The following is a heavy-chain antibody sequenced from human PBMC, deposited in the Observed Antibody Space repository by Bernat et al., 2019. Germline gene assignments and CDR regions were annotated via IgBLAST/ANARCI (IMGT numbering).Heavy chain of an antibody. J-gene: IGHJ6*02. D-gene: IGHD7-27*01. CDR1: GGSISSCCYY. V-gene: IGHV4-39*01. CDR3: ARHSALVVNWGVSPRYYYGFDV. CDR2: IYYSGST. Sequence: QLQLQESGPGLVKPSETLSLTCTVSGGSISSCCYYWGWLRQPTGKGREWIGSIYYSGSTYYNPSLKSRVTISVDTSKNQFTLKRSSVTAADTAVYYCARHSALVVNWGVSPRYYYGFDVWGQGTTVTVSS.